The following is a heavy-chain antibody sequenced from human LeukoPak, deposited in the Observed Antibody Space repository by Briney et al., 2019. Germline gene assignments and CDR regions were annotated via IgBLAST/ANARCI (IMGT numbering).Heavy chain of an antibody. V-gene: IGHV3-21*01. CDR1: GFTFSSYS. J-gene: IGHJ6*02. CDR3: AREKHYYDSSGYSSCMDV. CDR2: ISSSSSYI. Sequence: GGSLTLSCAASGFTFSSYSMNWVRQAPGKGLEWVSSISSSSSYIYYADSVKGRFTISRDNAKNSLYLQMNSLRAEDTAVYYCAREKHYYDSSGYSSCMDVWGQGTTVTVSS. D-gene: IGHD3-22*01.